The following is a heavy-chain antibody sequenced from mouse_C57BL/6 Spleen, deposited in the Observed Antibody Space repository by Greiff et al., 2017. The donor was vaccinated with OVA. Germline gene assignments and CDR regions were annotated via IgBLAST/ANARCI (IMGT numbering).Heavy chain of an antibody. V-gene: IGHV14-3*01. J-gene: IGHJ2*01. Sequence: VQLQQSVAELVRPGASVKLSCTASGFNIKNTYMHWVKQRPEQGLEWIGRIDPANGNTKYAPKFQGKATITADTSSNTAYLQLSRLTSEDTAIYYCAFITTVVAPYLDYWGQGTTLTVSS. CDR1: GFNIKNTY. CDR2: IDPANGNT. CDR3: AFITTVVAPYLDY. D-gene: IGHD1-1*01.